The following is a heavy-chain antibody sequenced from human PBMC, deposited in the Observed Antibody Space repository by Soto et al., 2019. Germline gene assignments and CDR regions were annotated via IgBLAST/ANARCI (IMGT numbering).Heavy chain of an antibody. D-gene: IGHD3-3*01. CDR3: ARGAAYYDVGSGPYASYTYYGVDV. CDR1: EFTVSSNY. Sequence: EVQLVESGGGLIQPGGSLRVSCAAAEFTVSSNYMTWVRQAPGKGLEWVSVIDTAGRANYAESVKGRFTNSRDNSKNTLYLQMNRLRVEDTAVDYCARGAAYYDVGSGPYASYTYYGVDVWGQGTTVTVS. V-gene: IGHV3-53*01. CDR2: IDTAGRA. J-gene: IGHJ6*02.